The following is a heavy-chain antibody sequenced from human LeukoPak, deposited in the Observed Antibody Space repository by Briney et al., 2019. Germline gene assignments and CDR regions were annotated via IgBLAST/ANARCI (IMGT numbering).Heavy chain of an antibody. Sequence: GGSLRLSCVASEFTISRYWMSWVRQAPGKGLEWVSGISGSGDNTYYADSVKGRFTISRDNSKNTLYVQVNSLGTEDTAAYYCAKGSYYDSSGSFYFDYWGQGTLVTVSS. J-gene: IGHJ4*02. CDR1: EFTISRYW. CDR3: AKGSYYDSSGSFYFDY. D-gene: IGHD3-22*01. V-gene: IGHV3-23*01. CDR2: ISGSGDNT.